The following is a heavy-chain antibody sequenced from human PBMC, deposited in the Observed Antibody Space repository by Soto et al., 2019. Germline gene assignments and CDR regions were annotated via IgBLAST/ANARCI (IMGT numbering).Heavy chain of an antibody. CDR3: ARDGYSGSYPGAFDI. CDR2: ISSSSSYI. Sequence: PGGSMRLSCAASGFTFSSYSMSWVRQAQGKVLEWVSSISSSSSYIYYADSVKGRFTISRDNAKNSLYLQMNSLRAEDTAVYYCARDGYSGSYPGAFDIWGQGTMVTVSS. V-gene: IGHV3-21*01. CDR1: GFTFSSYS. J-gene: IGHJ3*02. D-gene: IGHD1-26*01.